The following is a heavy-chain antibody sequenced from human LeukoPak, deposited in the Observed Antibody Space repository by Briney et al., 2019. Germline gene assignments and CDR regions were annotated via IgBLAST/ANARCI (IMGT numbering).Heavy chain of an antibody. CDR2: MNPNSGNT. CDR3: ARGLSSGWYSDY. CDR1: GYTFTSYD. V-gene: IGHV1-8*01. Sequence: GASVKVSCKASGYTFTSYDINWVRQATGQGLEWMGWMNPNSGNTGYAQKFQGRVTMIRNTSISTAYMELSSLRSEDTAVYYCARGLSSGWYSDYWGQGTLVTVSS. D-gene: IGHD6-19*01. J-gene: IGHJ4*02.